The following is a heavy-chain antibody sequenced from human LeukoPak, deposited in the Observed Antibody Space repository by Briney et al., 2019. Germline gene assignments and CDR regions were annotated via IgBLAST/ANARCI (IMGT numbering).Heavy chain of an antibody. D-gene: IGHD2-2*01. Sequence: SSETLSLTCSVSGDSISRYYWSWIRQPPGRGLEDIGYIHYTGDTNYKHSLKSRVTISVATSTKPFSLKLSSVTAADTAVYYCARWYCSSTSCNGMDVWGQGTTVTVSS. J-gene: IGHJ6*02. V-gene: IGHV4-59*08. CDR3: ARWYCSSTSCNGMDV. CDR1: GDSISRYY. CDR2: IHYTGDT.